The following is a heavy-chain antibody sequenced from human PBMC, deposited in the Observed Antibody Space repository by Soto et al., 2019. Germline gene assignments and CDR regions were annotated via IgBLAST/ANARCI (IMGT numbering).Heavy chain of an antibody. CDR3: ARTNRRRVLFDYYYYGMDV. J-gene: IGHJ6*02. CDR1: GGSFSAYY. V-gene: IGHV4-34*01. D-gene: IGHD2-8*01. CDR2: IDHSGST. Sequence: LSLTCAVYGGSFSAYYWAWIRQSPGKGLEWIGEIDHSGSTNFNPSLKSRVIISVDTSKNQFSLKLTSVTAADTAVYYCARTNRRRVLFDYYYYGMDVWGQGATVTVS.